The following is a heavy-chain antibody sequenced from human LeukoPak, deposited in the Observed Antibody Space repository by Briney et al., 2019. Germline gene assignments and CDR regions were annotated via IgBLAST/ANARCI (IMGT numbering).Heavy chain of an antibody. CDR1: GGTFSSYA. V-gene: IGHV1-69*01. CDR3: ARDRAARPSLGDAFDI. J-gene: IGHJ3*02. Sequence: SVKVSCKASGGTFSSYAISWVRQAPGQGLEWMGGIIPIFGTANYAQKFQGRVTITAGESTSTAYMELSSLRSEDTAVYYCARDRAARPSLGDAFDIWGQGTMVTVSS. D-gene: IGHD6-6*01. CDR2: IIPIFGTA.